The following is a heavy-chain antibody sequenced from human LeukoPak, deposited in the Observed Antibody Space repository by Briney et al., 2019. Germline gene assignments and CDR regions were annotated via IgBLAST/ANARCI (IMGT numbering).Heavy chain of an antibody. CDR2: ISGRDNII. J-gene: IGHJ4*02. V-gene: IGHV3-11*04. D-gene: IGHD6-19*01. CDR3: ARRGTEQWLVLHHFDL. Sequence: SGGSRRLSCTASGFAFSDYFMNWIRQAPGKGLEWVSYISGRDNIIYYADSVKGRFTISRDNAKNLLYLEMNSLRAEDTAVYYCARRGTEQWLVLHHFDLWGQGTRVTVSS. CDR1: GFAFSDYF.